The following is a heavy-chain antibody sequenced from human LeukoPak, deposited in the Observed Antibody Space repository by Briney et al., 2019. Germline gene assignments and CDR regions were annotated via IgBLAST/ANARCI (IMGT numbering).Heavy chain of an antibody. V-gene: IGHV3-21*01. D-gene: IGHD6-13*01. Sequence: GGSLRLSCAASGFTFTSHVMNWVRQAPGKGLEWVSSISSGSSYIYYADSVKGRFTISRDNAKNSLYLQINSLRAEDTAVYYCARGLAAAGTWDVWGQGTTVTVSS. CDR2: ISSGSSYI. CDR1: GFTFTSHV. CDR3: ARGLAAAGTWDV. J-gene: IGHJ6*02.